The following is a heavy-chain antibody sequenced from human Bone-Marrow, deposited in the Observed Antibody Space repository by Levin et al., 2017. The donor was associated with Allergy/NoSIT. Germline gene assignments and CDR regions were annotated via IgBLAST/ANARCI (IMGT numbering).Heavy chain of an antibody. CDR3: ARGTVYSSGWDYFDY. D-gene: IGHD6-19*01. V-gene: IGHV4-34*01. CDR1: GGSFSGYY. J-gene: IGHJ4*02. CDR2: INHSGST. Sequence: SETLSLTCAVYGGSFSGYYWSWIRQPPGKGLEWIGEINHSGSTNYNPSLKSRVTISVDTSKNQFSLKLSSVTAADTAVYYCARGTVYSSGWDYFDYWGQGTLVTVSS.